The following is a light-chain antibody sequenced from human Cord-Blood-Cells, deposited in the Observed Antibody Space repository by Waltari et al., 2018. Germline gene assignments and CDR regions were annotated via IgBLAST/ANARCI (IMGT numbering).Light chain of an antibody. J-gene: IGKJ1*01. Sequence: DIQMTQSPSSLSASVGDRVTLTCRASQSISSYLNWYQQKPGKAPKLLIYAASSLQSGVRSRFSGSGSGTDFTLPISSLQPEDFATYYCQQSYSTPRTFGQGTKVEXK. CDR1: QSISSY. V-gene: IGKV1-39*01. CDR2: AAS. CDR3: QQSYSTPRT.